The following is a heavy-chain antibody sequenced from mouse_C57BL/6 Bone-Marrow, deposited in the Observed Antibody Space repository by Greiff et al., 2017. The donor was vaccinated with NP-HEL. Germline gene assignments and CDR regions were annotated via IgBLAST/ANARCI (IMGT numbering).Heavy chain of an antibody. Sequence: VQLQQPGAELVKPGSSVKMSCKASGYTFTSYWITWVKQRPGQGLEWIGDIYPGSGSTNYNEKFKSKATLTVDTSSSTAYMKLSSLTSEDSAVYYCAREGRWFPFDYWGQGTTLTVSS. CDR2: IYPGSGST. CDR3: AREGRWFPFDY. CDR1: GYTFTSYW. D-gene: IGHD2-3*01. V-gene: IGHV1-55*01. J-gene: IGHJ2*01.